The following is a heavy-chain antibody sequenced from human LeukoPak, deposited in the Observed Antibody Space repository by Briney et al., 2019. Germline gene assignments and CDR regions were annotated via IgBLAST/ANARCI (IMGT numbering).Heavy chain of an antibody. CDR3: ARDQYAYYFDY. CDR1: GGSISSSSYY. V-gene: IGHV4-39*07. Sequence: SETLSLTCTVSGGSISSSSYYWGWIRQPPGKGLEWIGSMYYSGSTHYNPSLKSRVTMSVDTSKNQFSLKLSSVTAADTAVYYCARDQYAYYFDYWGQGTLVTVSS. J-gene: IGHJ4*02. CDR2: MYYSGST.